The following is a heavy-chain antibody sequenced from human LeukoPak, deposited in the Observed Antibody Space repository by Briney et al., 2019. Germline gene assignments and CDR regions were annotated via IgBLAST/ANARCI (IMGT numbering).Heavy chain of an antibody. CDR1: GFTFSNYA. Sequence: TGGSLRFSCAASGFTFSNYAVSWVRQAPGKGLEWVSVIYSGGSTYYADSVKGRFTISRDNAKNTLYLQMNSLRAENTAVYYCSSRDGRGDYWGQGTLVTVS. D-gene: IGHD3-10*02. CDR2: IYSGGST. J-gene: IGHJ4*02. CDR3: SSRDGRGDY. V-gene: IGHV3-66*01.